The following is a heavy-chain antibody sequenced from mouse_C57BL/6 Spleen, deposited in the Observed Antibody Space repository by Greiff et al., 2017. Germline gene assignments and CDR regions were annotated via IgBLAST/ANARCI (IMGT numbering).Heavy chain of an antibody. CDR1: GYTFTSYW. V-gene: IGHV1-69*01. Sequence: VQLQQPGAELVMPGASVKLSCKASGYTFTSYWMHWVKQRPGQGLEWIGEIDPSDSYTNYNQKFKGKSTLTVDKSSSTAYMQLSSLTSEDSAVYYCAVSTVVARGFDYWGQGTTLTVSS. CDR2: IDPSDSYT. J-gene: IGHJ2*01. CDR3: AVSTVVARGFDY. D-gene: IGHD1-1*01.